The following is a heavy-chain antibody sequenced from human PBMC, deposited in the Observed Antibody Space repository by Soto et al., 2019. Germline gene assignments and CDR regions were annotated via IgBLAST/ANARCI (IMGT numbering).Heavy chain of an antibody. Sequence: PSQTLSLTCAISGDSVSSISAAWNWIRQSPSRGLEWLGRTYYRSKWYNEYEVSVRSRIAINPGTSRNQFSLQLDSVTPEDTAVYYCARTSGYFDSWGQGSLVTVSS. CDR1: GDSVSSISAA. V-gene: IGHV6-1*01. CDR3: ARTSGYFDS. CDR2: TYYRSKWYN. D-gene: IGHD6-19*01. J-gene: IGHJ4*02.